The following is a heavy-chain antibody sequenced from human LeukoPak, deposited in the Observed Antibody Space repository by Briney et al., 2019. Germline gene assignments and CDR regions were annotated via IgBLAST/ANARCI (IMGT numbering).Heavy chain of an antibody. CDR2: ISGSGGST. J-gene: IGHJ4*02. V-gene: IGHV3-23*01. CDR3: ARTLTSGSYRFDY. Sequence: GGSLILSCAASGFTFSSYAMSWVRQAPGKGLEWFSAISGSGGSTYYADSVKGRFTISRDNSKNTLYLQMNSLRAEDTAVYYCARTLTSGSYRFDYWGQGTLVTVSS. CDR1: GFTFSSYA. D-gene: IGHD1-26*01.